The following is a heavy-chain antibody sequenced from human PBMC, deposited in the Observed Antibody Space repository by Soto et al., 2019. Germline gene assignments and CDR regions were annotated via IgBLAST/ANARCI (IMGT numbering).Heavy chain of an antibody. CDR3: ARDGGYYYDSSGYYDY. D-gene: IGHD3-22*01. CDR2: ISAYNGNT. V-gene: IGHV1-18*01. J-gene: IGHJ4*02. Sequence: QVQLVQSGAEVKKPGASVKVSCKASGYTFTSYGISWVRQAPGQGLEWMGWISAYNGNTNYAQKLQGRVTMTXXTXTXXAYMELRSLRSDDTAVYYCARDGGYYYDSSGYYDYWGQGTLVTVSS. CDR1: GYTFTSYG.